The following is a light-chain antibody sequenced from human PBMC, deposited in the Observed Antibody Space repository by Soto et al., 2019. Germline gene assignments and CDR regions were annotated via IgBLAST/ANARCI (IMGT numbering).Light chain of an antibody. CDR2: DVS. CDR3: QQRSNWPRT. CDR1: QNIRNY. J-gene: IGKJ1*01. Sequence: EIVLTQSPATLSFSPGKRSTLSCRASQNIRNYLIWYQQKPGQDTRLLIYDVSNRDTGIPDRVSGSGSGTDVTLTISSLETEDFAVYYCQQRSNWPRTFGQGTKVDI. V-gene: IGKV3-11*01.